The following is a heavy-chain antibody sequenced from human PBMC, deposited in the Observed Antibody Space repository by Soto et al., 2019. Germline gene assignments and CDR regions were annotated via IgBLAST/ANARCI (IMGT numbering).Heavy chain of an antibody. CDR2: INHSGST. J-gene: IGHJ4*02. CDR3: AAIAAAGLPDFDY. CDR1: GWSFSGYY. V-gene: IGHV4-34*01. D-gene: IGHD6-13*01. Sequence: SETLFLTCAVYGWSFSGYYWSLLRQPPGKGLEWIGEINHSGSTNYNPSLKSRVTISVDTSKNQFSLKLSSVTAADTAVYYCAAIAAAGLPDFDYWGQGTLVTVSS.